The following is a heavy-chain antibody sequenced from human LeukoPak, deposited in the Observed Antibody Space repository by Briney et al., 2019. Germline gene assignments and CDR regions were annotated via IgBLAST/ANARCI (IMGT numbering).Heavy chain of an antibody. V-gene: IGHV3-30*18. D-gene: IGHD3-3*01. J-gene: IGHJ3*02. CDR3: AKGVAAGEDI. CDR1: GLPFMKYA. CDR2: ISFDGTNL. Sequence: GGSLRLSCAASGLPFMKYAMHWVRQAPGKGLEWVAVISFDGTNLDYADSVKGRFTISRDNSKNILYLQMNSLTTEDTAVYFCAKGVAAGEDIWGQGTMVTVSS.